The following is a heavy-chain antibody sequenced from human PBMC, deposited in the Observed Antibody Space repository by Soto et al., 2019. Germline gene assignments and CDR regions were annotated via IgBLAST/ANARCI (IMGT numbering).Heavy chain of an antibody. CDR2: IYPGDSDT. CDR1: GYSFTSYW. V-gene: IGHV5-51*01. J-gene: IGHJ6*02. Sequence: GESLKISCKGSGYSFTSYWIGWVRQMPGKGLEWMGIIYPGDSDTRYSPSFQGQVTISADKSISTAYLQWSSLKASDTAMYYCAYSSSSDYYYYGMDVWGQGTTVTSP. CDR3: AYSSSSDYYYYGMDV. D-gene: IGHD6-6*01.